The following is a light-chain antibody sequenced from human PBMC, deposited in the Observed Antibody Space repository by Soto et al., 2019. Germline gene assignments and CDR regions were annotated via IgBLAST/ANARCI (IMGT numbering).Light chain of an antibody. V-gene: IGKV4-1*01. CDR1: QSVLYSSNNKNY. CDR2: WAS. CDR3: QQYYRPWT. J-gene: IGKJ1*01. Sequence: DIVMTQSPDSLAVSLGERATINCKSSQSVLYSSNNKNYLAWYQQKPGQPPKLLIYWASTRESGVPDRFSGSESGTDFTLTRRCLQAEDVAVYYCQQYYRPWTGGQGTKVELK.